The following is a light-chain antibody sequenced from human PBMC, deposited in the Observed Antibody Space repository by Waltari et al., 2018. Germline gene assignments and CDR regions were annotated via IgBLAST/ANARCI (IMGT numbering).Light chain of an antibody. V-gene: IGKV3-20*01. CDR3: QHYGNSPCT. J-gene: IGKJ1*01. CDR1: QSLSGDY. Sequence: EVVLTQQPATMSLSSGGGATTSCRASQSLSGDYLAWYQQKPGQAPRLLFYDASSRATGIPDRFSGSGSGTDFTLTISRLEPGDFAVYYCQHYGNSPCTFGQGTKVEIK. CDR2: DAS.